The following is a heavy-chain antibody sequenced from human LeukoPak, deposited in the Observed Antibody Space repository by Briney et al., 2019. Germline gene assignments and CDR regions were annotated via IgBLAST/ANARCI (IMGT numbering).Heavy chain of an antibody. V-gene: IGHV3-49*03. D-gene: IGHD3-22*01. CDR2: IRMKAYGGTT. Sequence: GRSQRLSCPAAGFTFGNYAMSWFRQDPGKGLEWVGFIRMKAYGGTTEYAASVKGRFTISRDDSKSIAYLQMNSLKTEDTAVYYCTSGIKGYYDSSGYYPAFDPWGQGTLVTVSS. CDR1: GFTFGNYA. J-gene: IGHJ5*02. CDR3: TSGIKGYYDSSGYYPAFDP.